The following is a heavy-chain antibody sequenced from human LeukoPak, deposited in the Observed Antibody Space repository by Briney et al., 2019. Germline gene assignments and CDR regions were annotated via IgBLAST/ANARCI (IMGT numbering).Heavy chain of an antibody. CDR1: GFTFSSYA. V-gene: IGHV3-64*01. D-gene: IGHD3-22*01. Sequence: GGSLRLSCAASGFTFSSYAMHWVRQAPGEGLEYVSAISSNGGSTYYANSVKGRFTISRDNSKNTLYLQMNSLRAEDTAVYYCAKGDGGDSSGYYYWGQGTLVTVSS. CDR2: ISSNGGST. CDR3: AKGDGGDSSGYYY. J-gene: IGHJ4*02.